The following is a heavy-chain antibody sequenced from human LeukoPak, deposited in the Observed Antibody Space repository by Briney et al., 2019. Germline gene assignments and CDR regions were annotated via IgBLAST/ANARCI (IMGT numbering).Heavy chain of an antibody. CDR2: TWYDGRNN. D-gene: IGHD2-21*01. J-gene: IGHJ6*01. CDR1: GFTFSSYG. V-gene: IGHV3-33*01. CDR3: AREVAPLYFHYGMDV. Sequence: GRSLRLSCAASGFTFSSYGMHWVRQAPGKGLEWVAVTWYDGRNNYYAASVKGRFTISRDDSKTTVYLLMNSLRAEDTAVYYCAREVAPLYFHYGMDVWGEGTTVTVSS.